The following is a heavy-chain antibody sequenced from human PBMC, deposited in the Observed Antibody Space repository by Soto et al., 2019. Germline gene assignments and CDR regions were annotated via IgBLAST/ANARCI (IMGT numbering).Heavy chain of an antibody. V-gene: IGHV1-69*12. CDR3: ARGRDDRFGRHYFGLDV. CDR2: IVPKFGTT. CDR1: GGTFTSYI. D-gene: IGHD1-1*01. Sequence: QVRLVQSGAEVKKPGSSVKVSYKGSGGTFTSYIITWVRHAPGQGLEWVGGIVPKFGTTNYAQKFKGRVTLTADESSIIVYLELSNLRSEDTGVYYCARGRDDRFGRHYFGLDVWGQGTTVTVS. J-gene: IGHJ6*02.